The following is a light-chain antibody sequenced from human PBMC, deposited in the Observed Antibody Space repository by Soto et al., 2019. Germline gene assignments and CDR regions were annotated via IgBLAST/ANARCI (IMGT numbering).Light chain of an antibody. V-gene: IGKV3-20*01. CDR2: GAS. CDR1: QSVSSSY. Sequence: EIVLTQSPGTLSLSPGERATLSCRASQSVSSSYLAWYQQKPGQAPRLLIYGASSRATGIPDRFSGSGSGTDFTLTISRLEXEXXXVYYXXQXXXSHPFTXXPGTKVDIK. J-gene: IGKJ3*01. CDR3: XQXXXSHPFT.